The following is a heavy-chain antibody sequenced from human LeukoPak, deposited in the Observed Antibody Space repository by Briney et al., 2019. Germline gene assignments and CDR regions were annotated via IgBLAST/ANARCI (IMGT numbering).Heavy chain of an antibody. CDR3: AREYYYDSSGYPLGY. J-gene: IGHJ4*02. V-gene: IGHV4-4*07. Sequence: SETLSLTCTVSGGSISSYYWSWIRQPAGKGLEWIGRIYTSGGTNYNPSLKSRVTMSVDTSKNQFSLKLSSVTAADTAVYYCAREYYYDSSGYPLGYWGQGTLVTVSS. D-gene: IGHD3-22*01. CDR1: GGSISSYY. CDR2: IYTSGGT.